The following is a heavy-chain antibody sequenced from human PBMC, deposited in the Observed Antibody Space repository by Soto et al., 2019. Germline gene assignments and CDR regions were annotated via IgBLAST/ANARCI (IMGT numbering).Heavy chain of an antibody. Sequence: QVQLQQWGAGLLKPSETLSLTCAVYGGFVSSGNYYWSWIRQPPGKGLEWIGEMSHSGGTHFNPSLKSRVTISVDTSKNQFSQKMSSVTAADTALYYCARVERGTATTVVDAFDIWGPGTMVTVSS. J-gene: IGHJ3*02. D-gene: IGHD1-1*01. CDR3: ARVERGTATTVVDAFDI. CDR1: GGFVSSGNYY. V-gene: IGHV4-34*01. CDR2: MSHSGGT.